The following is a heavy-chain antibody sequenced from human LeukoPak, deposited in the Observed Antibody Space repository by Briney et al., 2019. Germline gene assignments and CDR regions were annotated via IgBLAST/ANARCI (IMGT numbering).Heavy chain of an antibody. D-gene: IGHD5-12*01. CDR3: ARVSVDIVATTHYNWFDP. V-gene: IGHV4-59*08. J-gene: IGHJ5*02. Sequence: PSETLSLTCTVSVDSISSYYWSWIRQPPGEGLEGIGYFYYSGSTNYNPPLKSRVTISVATSKNQFSLKLSSVTAADTAVYYCARVSVDIVATTHYNWFDPWGQGTLVTVSS. CDR1: VDSISSYY. CDR2: FYYSGST.